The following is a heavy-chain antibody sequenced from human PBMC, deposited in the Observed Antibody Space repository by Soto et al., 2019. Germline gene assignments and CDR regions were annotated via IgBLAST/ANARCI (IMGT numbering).Heavy chain of an antibody. CDR2: IYYSGST. V-gene: IGHV4-30-4*01. CDR1: GDSISSGDYY. J-gene: IGHJ5*02. D-gene: IGHD3-10*01. CDR3: ARELFGRSVWFDP. Sequence: SETLSLTCTVSGDSISSGDYYWSWIRQPPGKGLEWIGLIYYSGSTHYNPSLKSRLIISVNTSKNQFSLKLTSATAADTAVYYCARELFGRSVWFDPWGQGTLVTVSS.